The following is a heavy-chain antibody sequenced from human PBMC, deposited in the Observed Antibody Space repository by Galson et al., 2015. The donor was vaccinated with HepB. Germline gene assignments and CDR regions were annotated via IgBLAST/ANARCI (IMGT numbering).Heavy chain of an antibody. J-gene: IGHJ4*02. CDR1: GFTFSSYS. CDR2: ISSSSSYI. V-gene: IGHV3-21*01. CDR3: ARDRTSWNDRTFDY. Sequence: LSLSCAASGFTFSSYSMNWVRQAPGKGLEWVSSISSSSSYIYYADSVKGRFTISRDNAKNSLYLQMNSLRAEDTAVYYCARDRTSWNDRTFDYWGQGTLVTVSS. D-gene: IGHD1-1*01.